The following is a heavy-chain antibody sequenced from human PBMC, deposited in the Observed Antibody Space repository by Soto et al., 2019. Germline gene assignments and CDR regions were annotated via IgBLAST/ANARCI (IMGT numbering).Heavy chain of an antibody. Sequence: LRLSCAASGFTFSSYAMGWVRQGPGKGLEWVAVVSIGGSTHYADSVRGRFTISRDNSKNTLSLQMNSLRAEDTAVYYCVKYSSSWYPPGLFDYWGQGTLVTVSS. J-gene: IGHJ4*02. CDR1: GFTFSSYA. CDR2: VSIGGST. V-gene: IGHV3-23*01. CDR3: VKYSSSWYPPGLFDY. D-gene: IGHD6-13*01.